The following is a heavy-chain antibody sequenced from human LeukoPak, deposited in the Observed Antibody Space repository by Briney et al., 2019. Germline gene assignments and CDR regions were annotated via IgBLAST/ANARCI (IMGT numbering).Heavy chain of an antibody. CDR3: ARGDLREFDH. CDR2: INPNSDAT. J-gene: IGHJ4*02. D-gene: IGHD4-17*01. V-gene: IGHV1-2*02. Sequence: ASVKASCKASGYTLTGYFMHWMRQAPGQGLEWMAWINPNSDATNYAPKFQGRVTLTRDTSITTAYMELSRLRSDDTAVYYCARGDLREFDHWGQGTLVTVSS. CDR1: GYTLTGYF.